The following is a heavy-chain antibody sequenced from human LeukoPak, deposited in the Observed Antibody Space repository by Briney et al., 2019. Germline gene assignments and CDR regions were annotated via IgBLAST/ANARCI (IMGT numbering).Heavy chain of an antibody. J-gene: IGHJ3*02. CDR1: GGSISSYY. Sequence: SETLSLTCTVSGGSISSYYWSWIRQPPGKGLEWIGYIYYSGSTNYNPSLKSRVTISVDTSKNQFSLKLSSVTAADTAVYYCARSVSWGLLVRDDAFDIWGQGTMVTVSS. CDR3: ARSVSWGLLVRDDAFDI. CDR2: IYYSGST. V-gene: IGHV4-59*08. D-gene: IGHD2-21*01.